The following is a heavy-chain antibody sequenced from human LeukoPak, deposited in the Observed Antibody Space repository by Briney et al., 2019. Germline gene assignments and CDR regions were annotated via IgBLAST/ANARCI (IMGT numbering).Heavy chain of an antibody. V-gene: IGHV3-30*18. J-gene: IGHJ4*02. Sequence: GGSLRLSCAAPGFSFSTYGMHWVRQAPGKGLEWVAVISWDGSNKYYAETAKGRFTISRDNSKNTLYLQMNSLRAEDTAVYYCAKDLVPQSSSWPSDYLGQGTLVAVSS. D-gene: IGHD6-13*01. CDR1: GFSFSTYG. CDR3: AKDLVPQSSSWPSDY. CDR2: ISWDGSNK.